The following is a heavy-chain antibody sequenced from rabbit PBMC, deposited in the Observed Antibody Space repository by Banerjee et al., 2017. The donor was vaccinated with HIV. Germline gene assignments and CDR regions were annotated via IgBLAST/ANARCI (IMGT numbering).Heavy chain of an antibody. Sequence: QEQLEESGGGLVQPEGSLTLTCTASGFSFSSNAMCWVRQAPGKGLEWIACINTSSGNTVYASWAKGRFTISKTSSTTVTLQMTSLTAADTATHFCARDLAGVIGWNFNLWGPGTLVTVS. CDR1: GFSFSSNA. CDR3: ARDLAGVIGWNFNL. CDR2: INTSSGNT. V-gene: IGHV1S45*01. J-gene: IGHJ4*01. D-gene: IGHD4-1*01.